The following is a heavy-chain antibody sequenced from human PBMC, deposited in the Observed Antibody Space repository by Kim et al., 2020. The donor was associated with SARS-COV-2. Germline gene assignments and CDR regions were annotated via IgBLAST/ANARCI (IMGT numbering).Heavy chain of an antibody. CDR3: ARAPLAVAGMDYFDY. Sequence: SQTLSLTCAISGDSVSSNSAAWNWIRQSPSRGLEWLGRTYYRSKWYTDYAVSVKSRITINPDTSKNQFSLQLNSVTPEDTAVYYCARAPLAVAGMDYFDYWGQGTLVTVSS. V-gene: IGHV6-1*01. J-gene: IGHJ4*02. CDR2: TYYRSKWYT. CDR1: GDSVSSNSAA. D-gene: IGHD6-19*01.